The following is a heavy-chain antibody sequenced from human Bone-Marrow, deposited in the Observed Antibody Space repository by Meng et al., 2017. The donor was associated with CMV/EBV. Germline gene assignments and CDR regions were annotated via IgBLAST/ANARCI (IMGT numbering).Heavy chain of an antibody. CDR3: ARGWRDGYNYALFGY. J-gene: IGHJ4*02. V-gene: IGHV1-2*02. Sequence: ASVKVSCKASGYTFTGYYRHWVRQAPGQGLEWMGWINPNSGGTNYAQKFQGRVTMTRDTSISTAYMELSRLRSDDTAVYYCARGWRDGYNYALFGYWGQGTLVTVSS. D-gene: IGHD5-24*01. CDR2: INPNSGGT. CDR1: GYTFTGYY.